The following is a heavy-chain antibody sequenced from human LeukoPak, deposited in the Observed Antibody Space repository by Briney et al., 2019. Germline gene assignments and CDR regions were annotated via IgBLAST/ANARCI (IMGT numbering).Heavy chain of an antibody. V-gene: IGHV1-18*01. J-gene: IGHJ4*02. CDR1: GYTFTSYA. CDR3: ARDSGGYSYDSIDF. CDR2: ISAYNGNT. Sequence: ASVKVSCKASGYTFTSYAISWVRQAPGQGLEWMGWISAYNGNTNYAQKLHGRVTMTTDTSTSTAYMDLRSLRSEDTAVYYCARDSGGYSYDSIDFWGQGTLVTVSS. D-gene: IGHD5-18*01.